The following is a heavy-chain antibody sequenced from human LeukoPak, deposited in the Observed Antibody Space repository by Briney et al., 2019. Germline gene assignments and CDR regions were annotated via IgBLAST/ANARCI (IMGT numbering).Heavy chain of an antibody. V-gene: IGHV3-74*01. J-gene: IGHJ4*02. CDR1: GFTFSSYW. CDR3: TRGGVDY. Sequence: GGSLRLSCAASGFTFSSYWMPWVRQAPGKGLVWVSRINSDGSTTTYADSVKGRFTISRDNAKNTVYLQMNSLRAEDTAVYYCTRGGVDYWGQGTLVTVSS. CDR2: INSDGSTT.